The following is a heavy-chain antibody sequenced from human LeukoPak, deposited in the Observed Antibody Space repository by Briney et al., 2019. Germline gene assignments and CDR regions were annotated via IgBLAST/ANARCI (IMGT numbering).Heavy chain of an antibody. CDR3: ARLGYCGSTSCTQFDY. CDR1: GYRFSSNW. CDR2: IYPGDSDT. D-gene: IGHD2-2*01. J-gene: IGHJ4*02. Sequence: GESLKISCKGSGYRFSSNWIGWVRQMPGKGLEWMGIIYPGDSDTRYSPSFQGQVTISADKSISTAFLQWSSLKPSDTAMYYCARLGYCGSTSCTQFDYWGQGTLVTVSS. V-gene: IGHV5-51*01.